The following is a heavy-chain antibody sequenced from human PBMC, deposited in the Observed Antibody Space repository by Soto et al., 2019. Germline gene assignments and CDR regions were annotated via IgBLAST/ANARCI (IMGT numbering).Heavy chain of an antibody. D-gene: IGHD3-22*01. CDR3: AKGAVVVITYYYGMDV. CDR1: GFTFSSYG. V-gene: IGHV3-30*18. J-gene: IGHJ6*02. CDR2: ISYDGSNK. Sequence: GVSLRLSCAASGFTFSSYGMHWVRQAPGKGLEWGAVISYDGSNKYYADSVKGRFTISRDNSKNTLYLQMNSLRAEDTAVYYCAKGAVVVITYYYGMDVWGQGPTVTVSS.